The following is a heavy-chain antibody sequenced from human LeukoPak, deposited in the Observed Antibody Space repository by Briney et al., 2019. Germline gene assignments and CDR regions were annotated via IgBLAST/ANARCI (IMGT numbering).Heavy chain of an antibody. J-gene: IGHJ5*02. V-gene: IGHV1-69*05. CDR1: GGTFSSYA. CDR3: ARDTYDFWSGYLGWFDP. CDR2: IIPIFGTA. Sequence: GASVKVSCKASGGTFSSYAISWVRQAPGQGLEWMGRIIPIFGTANYAQKFQGRVTITTDESTSTAYMELSSLRSEDTAVYYCARDTYDFWSGYLGWFDPWGQGTLVTVSS. D-gene: IGHD3-3*01.